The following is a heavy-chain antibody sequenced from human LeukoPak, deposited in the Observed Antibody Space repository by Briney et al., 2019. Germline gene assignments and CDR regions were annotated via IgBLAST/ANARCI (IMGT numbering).Heavy chain of an antibody. Sequence: NASDTLSLTCAVYGGSFSVYYWSWIRQPPGNGLEWIGEINHSGSTNYHPSLKSRVTISVDTSKNQFSLKLSSVTAADTAVYYCARGWAAAAADLDYWGQGTLVTVSS. CDR3: ARGWAAAAADLDY. V-gene: IGHV4-34*01. CDR2: INHSGST. CDR1: GGSFSVYY. D-gene: IGHD6-13*01. J-gene: IGHJ4*02.